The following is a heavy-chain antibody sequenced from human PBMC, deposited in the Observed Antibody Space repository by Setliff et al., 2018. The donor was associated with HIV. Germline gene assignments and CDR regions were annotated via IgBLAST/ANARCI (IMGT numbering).Heavy chain of an antibody. CDR1: GGSISSSSYY. J-gene: IGHJ3*02. Sequence: SETLSLTCTVSGGSISSSSYYWGWIRQPPGKGLEWIGSIYYSGSTYYNPALKSRVTISVDTSKNQFSLKLSSVTAADTAVYYCARRQQLWLLYAFDIWGQGTMVTVSS. CDR2: IYYSGST. V-gene: IGHV4-39*01. CDR3: ARRQQLWLLYAFDI. D-gene: IGHD5-18*01.